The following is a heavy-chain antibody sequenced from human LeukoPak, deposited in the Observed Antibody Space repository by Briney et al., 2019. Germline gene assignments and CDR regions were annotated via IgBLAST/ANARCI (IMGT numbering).Heavy chain of an antibody. CDR2: IYYSGST. V-gene: IGHV4-39*01. CDR1: GGPISSSSYY. Sequence: SETLSLTCTVSGGPISSSSYYWGWIRQPPGKGLEWIGSIYYSGSTYYNPSLKSRVTISVDTSKNQFSLKLSSVTAADTAVYYCARSYYDSRSAFDIWGQGTMVTVSS. CDR3: ARSYYDSRSAFDI. J-gene: IGHJ3*02. D-gene: IGHD3-22*01.